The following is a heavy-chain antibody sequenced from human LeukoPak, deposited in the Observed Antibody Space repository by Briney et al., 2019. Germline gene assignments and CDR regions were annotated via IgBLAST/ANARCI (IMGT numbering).Heavy chain of an antibody. J-gene: IGHJ4*02. D-gene: IGHD3-10*01. V-gene: IGHV3-21*04. CDR3: ARSGSYYIAYFDY. Sequence: PGGSLRLSCAASGFTFNNYNMNWVRQAPGRALEWVSSITSSGTYIFYADSVKGRFTISRDNAKNSLYLQMNSLRAEDTALYYCARSGSYYIAYFDYWGQGTLVTVSS. CDR1: GFTFNNYN. CDR2: ITSSGTYI.